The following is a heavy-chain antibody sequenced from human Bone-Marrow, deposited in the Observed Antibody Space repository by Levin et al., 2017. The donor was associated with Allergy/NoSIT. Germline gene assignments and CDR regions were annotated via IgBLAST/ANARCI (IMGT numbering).Heavy chain of an antibody. CDR3: ARNRDFGDYDFQF. CDR2: IHPGDSDT. CDR1: GYSFASYW. J-gene: IGHJ4*02. Sequence: GESLKISCKGSGYSFASYWIGWVRQVPGQGLEWMGIIHPGDSDTRYSPSFEGQVTISADRSVKTAYLQWSSLKASDTAIYYCARNRDFGDYDFQFWGQGTLVTVSS. D-gene: IGHD4-17*01. V-gene: IGHV5-51*01.